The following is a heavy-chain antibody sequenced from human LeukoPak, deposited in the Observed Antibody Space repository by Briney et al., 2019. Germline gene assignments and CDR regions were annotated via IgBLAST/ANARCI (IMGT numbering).Heavy chain of an antibody. CDR2: TYYRSRWNY. Sequence: SQTVSLTCAISGDSVSNDNAVWNGITQSPSRGVEGVGRTYYRSRWNYDYAGSVKGRMTINPDTSKNQFSLQLNSVAPEDTALYYCARGLMATGFDPWGQGTLVTVSS. J-gene: IGHJ5*02. CDR1: GDSVSNDNAV. CDR3: ARGLMATGFDP. V-gene: IGHV6-1*01. D-gene: IGHD5-24*01.